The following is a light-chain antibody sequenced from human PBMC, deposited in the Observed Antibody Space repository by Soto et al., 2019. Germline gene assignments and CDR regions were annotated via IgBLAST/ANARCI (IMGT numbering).Light chain of an antibody. CDR1: ESVNRNY. CDR2: GSS. CDR3: QRYGTSRGT. Sequence: EIVLTQSPGTLSLSPGERATLSCRASESVNRNYLSWYQQKPGQAPRLLIYGSSTRASGIPDRFSGSGSGTAFTLTISALEPRDVAVYYCQRYGTSRGTFGQGTKLEIK. J-gene: IGKJ2*01. V-gene: IGKV3-20*01.